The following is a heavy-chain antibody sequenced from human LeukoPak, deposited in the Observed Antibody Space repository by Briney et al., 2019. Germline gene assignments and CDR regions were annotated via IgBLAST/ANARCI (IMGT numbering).Heavy chain of an antibody. Sequence: GGSLRLSCAASGFTFSSYSMNWVRQAPGKGLEWVSYISSSSSTIYYADSVKGRFTISRDNAKNSLYLQMNSLRAEDTAVYYCARDDSSFGDYWGQGTLVTVSS. V-gene: IGHV3-48*04. D-gene: IGHD6-13*01. CDR3: ARDDSSFGDY. CDR1: GFTFSSYS. CDR2: ISSSSSTI. J-gene: IGHJ4*02.